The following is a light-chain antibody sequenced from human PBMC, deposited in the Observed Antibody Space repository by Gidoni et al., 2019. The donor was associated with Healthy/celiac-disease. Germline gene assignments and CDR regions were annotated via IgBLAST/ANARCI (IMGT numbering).Light chain of an antibody. J-gene: IGLJ2*01. CDR1: SRDVGGYNY. Sequence: QSALTQPASASGSPGQSLTPSCTGTSRDVGGYNYVSWYQQHPGKAPKLMIYEVSNRPSGVSNRFSGSKSGNTASLTISGLQAEDEADYYCSSYTSSSTLVVFGGGTKLTVL. V-gene: IGLV2-14*01. CDR3: SSYTSSSTLVV. CDR2: EVS.